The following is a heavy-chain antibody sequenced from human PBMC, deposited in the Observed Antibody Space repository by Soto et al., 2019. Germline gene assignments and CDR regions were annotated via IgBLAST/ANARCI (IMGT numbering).Heavy chain of an antibody. D-gene: IGHD3-3*01. CDR1: GFTFSSYS. CDR3: AKGPDQAIWSSADY. J-gene: IGHJ4*02. Sequence: PGGSLRLSCAASGFTFSSYSMSWVRQAPGKGLEWVSAISGSGGSTYYADSVKGRFTIPRDNSKNTLDLQMNSLRAEDTAVYYCAKGPDQAIWSSADYWGQGTLVTVSS. V-gene: IGHV3-23*01. CDR2: ISGSGGST.